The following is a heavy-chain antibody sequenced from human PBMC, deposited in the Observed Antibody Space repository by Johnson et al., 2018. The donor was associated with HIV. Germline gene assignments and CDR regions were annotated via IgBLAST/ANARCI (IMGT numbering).Heavy chain of an antibody. CDR1: GFSFSSYD. V-gene: IGHV3-20*04. D-gene: IGHD5-12*01. CDR3: ARDQGYRVRPIADDAFDI. CDR2: INWNGGST. J-gene: IGHJ3*02. Sequence: VQLVESGGGLVTTGGSLRLSCAASGFSFSSYDMHWVRHATGKGLEWVSGINWNGGSTGYADYVKGRFTISRDNAKNSLYLQMNRLRVEDTAFYYCARDQGYRVRPIADDAFDIWGQGTVVTVSS.